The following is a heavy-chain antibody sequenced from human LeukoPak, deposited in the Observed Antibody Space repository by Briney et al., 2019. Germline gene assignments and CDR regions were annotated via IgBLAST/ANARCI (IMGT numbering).Heavy chain of an antibody. D-gene: IGHD5-18*01. V-gene: IGHV3-7*02. CDR1: GFTFSSNW. CDR2: IKEDGSVK. Sequence: GGSLRLSCVVSGFTFSSNWMSWVRQAPGKGLEWVGNIKEDGSVKYYVDSVKGRFTISRDNAKNSLYLQMNSLRAEDTAVYYCTSDTVDTSLGIDYWGLGTLVTVSS. CDR3: TSDTVDTSLGIDY. J-gene: IGHJ4*02.